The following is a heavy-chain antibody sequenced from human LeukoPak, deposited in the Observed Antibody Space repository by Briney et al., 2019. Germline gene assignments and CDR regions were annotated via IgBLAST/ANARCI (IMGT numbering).Heavy chain of an antibody. Sequence: GGSLRLSCAASGFTFSSYWMHWVRQAPGKGLEWVSGISWNSGSIGYADSVKGRFTISRDNAKNSLYLQMNSLRAEDTALYYCAKDSSSGWYDAFDIWGQGTMVTVSS. CDR3: AKDSSSGWYDAFDI. J-gene: IGHJ3*02. V-gene: IGHV3-9*01. CDR1: GFTFSSYW. CDR2: ISWNSGSI. D-gene: IGHD6-19*01.